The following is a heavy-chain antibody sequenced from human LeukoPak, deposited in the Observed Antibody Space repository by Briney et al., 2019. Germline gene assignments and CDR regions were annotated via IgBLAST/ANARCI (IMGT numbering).Heavy chain of an antibody. Sequence: PSETLSLTCAVYGGSFSGYYWSWIRQPPGKGLEWIGYIYNSGSTNYNPSLKSRVTISVDTSKNEFSLKLSSVTAADTAVYYCARQKYYYDSSGYYYGGYFDLWGRGTLVTVSS. CDR3: ARQKYYYDSSGYYYGGYFDL. V-gene: IGHV4-59*08. CDR2: IYNSGST. CDR1: GGSFSGYY. J-gene: IGHJ2*01. D-gene: IGHD3-22*01.